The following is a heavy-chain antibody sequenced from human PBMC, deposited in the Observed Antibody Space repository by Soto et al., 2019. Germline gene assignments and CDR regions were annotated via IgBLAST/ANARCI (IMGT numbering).Heavy chain of an antibody. V-gene: IGHV1-18*01. Sequence: GASVKVSCKASGYTFTSYGISWVRQAPGQGLEWMGWISAYSGNTNYAQNLQGRVTMTTDTSTSTAYMELRSLRSDDTAVYYCARAGVTAVTMKYFLHWGQGTLVTVSS. D-gene: IGHD4-17*01. CDR2: ISAYSGNT. CDR1: GYTFTSYG. CDR3: ARAGVTAVTMKYFLH. J-gene: IGHJ1*01.